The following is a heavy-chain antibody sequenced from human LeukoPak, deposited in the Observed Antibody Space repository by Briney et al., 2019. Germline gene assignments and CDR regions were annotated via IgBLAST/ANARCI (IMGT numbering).Heavy chain of an antibody. CDR1: GYTFTNYD. D-gene: IGHD2-21*02. J-gene: IGHJ4*02. V-gene: IGHV1-8*01. CDR3: VRTPPKGDIDY. Sequence: GASVKVSCKASGYTFTNYDINWVRQATGQGLEWLGWMSASSGSAGYAQKFQSRVSMTRATSISTAYLELSSLTFDDTAVYYCVRTPPKGDIDYWGQGTLVTVSS. CDR2: MSASSGSA.